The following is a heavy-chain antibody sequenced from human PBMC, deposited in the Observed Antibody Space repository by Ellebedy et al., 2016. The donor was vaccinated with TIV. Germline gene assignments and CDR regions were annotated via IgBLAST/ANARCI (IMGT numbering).Heavy chain of an antibody. CDR2: ISYDGSNK. CDR3: ARDLVAAAGTSSGAD. V-gene: IGHV3-30-3*01. CDR1: GFTFSSYA. D-gene: IGHD6-13*01. J-gene: IGHJ4*02. Sequence: GESLKISCAASGFTFSSYAMHWVRLAPGKGLEWVAVISYDGSNKYYADSVKGRFTISRDNAKNSLYLQMNSLRAEDTAVYYCARDLVAAAGTSSGADWGQGTLVTVSS.